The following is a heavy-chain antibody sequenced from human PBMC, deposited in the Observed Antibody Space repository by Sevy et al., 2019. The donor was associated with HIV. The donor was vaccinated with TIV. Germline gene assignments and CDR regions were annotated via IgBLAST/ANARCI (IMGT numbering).Heavy chain of an antibody. D-gene: IGHD5-18*01. J-gene: IGHJ4*02. CDR1: GFTFSSYS. CDR2: IKSKTDGGTT. V-gene: IGHV3-15*07. Sequence: GGSLRLSCAASGFTFSSYSMNWVRQAPGKGLEWVGRIKSKTDGGTTDYAAPVKGRCTISRDASKNTRYLQMNSLKTGDTAVDDCTTEGGGYNYGYSFDYWGQGTLVTVSS. CDR3: TTEGGGYNYGYSFDY.